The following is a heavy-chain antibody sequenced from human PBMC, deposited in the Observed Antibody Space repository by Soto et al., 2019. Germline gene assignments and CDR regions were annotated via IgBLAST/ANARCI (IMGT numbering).Heavy chain of an antibody. CDR1: GFTFSSYS. V-gene: IGHV3-48*01. CDR2: ISSSSSTI. D-gene: IGHD3-10*01. J-gene: IGHJ4*02. CDR3: ARAGTVLLWFGELSLPDY. Sequence: EVQLVESGGGLVQPGGSLRLSCAASGFTFSSYSMNWVRQAPGKGLEWVSYISSSSSTIYYADSVKGQFTISRDNAKNSLYLQMNSLRAEDTAVYYCARAGTVLLWFGELSLPDYWGQGTLVTVSS.